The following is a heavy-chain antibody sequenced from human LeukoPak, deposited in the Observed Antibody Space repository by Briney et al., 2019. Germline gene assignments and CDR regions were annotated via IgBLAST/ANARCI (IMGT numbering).Heavy chain of an antibody. Sequence: SETLSLTCGVSGDSIITYYWSWIRQPAGEGLEWIGRIYSTGSTNYNPSLKSRVTMSVDTSKNQFSLNLISVTAADTAVYYCARDAGNYRSGGLDYWGQGTLVTVSS. J-gene: IGHJ4*02. D-gene: IGHD3-10*01. CDR2: IYSTGST. V-gene: IGHV4-4*07. CDR3: ARDAGNYRSGGLDY. CDR1: GDSIITYY.